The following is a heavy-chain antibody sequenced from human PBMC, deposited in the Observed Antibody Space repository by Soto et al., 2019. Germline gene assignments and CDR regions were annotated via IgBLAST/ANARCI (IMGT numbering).Heavy chain of an antibody. Sequence: PGGSLRLSCNCSGFRFSEHAMSWIRRAPGKGLEWVSNISGSGSTIYYADSVKGRFTISRDNAKNSLYLQMNSLRAEDTAVYYCARDRWNYTPFDYWGQGTLVTVSS. J-gene: IGHJ4*02. CDR3: ARDRWNYTPFDY. V-gene: IGHV3-11*01. CDR1: GFRFSEHA. CDR2: ISGSGSTI. D-gene: IGHD1-7*01.